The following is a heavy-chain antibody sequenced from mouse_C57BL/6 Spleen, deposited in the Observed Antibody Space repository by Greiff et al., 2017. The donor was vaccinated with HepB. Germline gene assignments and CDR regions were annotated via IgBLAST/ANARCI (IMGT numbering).Heavy chain of an antibody. CDR1: GYTFTSYW. CDR2: IYPGSGST. V-gene: IGHV1-55*01. CDR3: ASLHYDYDGGFAY. Sequence: QVHVKQPGAELVKPGASVKMSCKASGYTFTSYWITWVKQRPGQGLEWIGDIYPGSGSTNYNEKFKSKATLTVDTSSSTAYMQLSSLTSEDSAVYYCASLHYDYDGGFAYWGQGTLVTVSA. D-gene: IGHD2-4*01. J-gene: IGHJ3*01.